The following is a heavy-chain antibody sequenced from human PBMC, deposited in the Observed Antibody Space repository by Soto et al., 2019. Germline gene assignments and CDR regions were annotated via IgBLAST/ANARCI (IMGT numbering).Heavy chain of an antibody. D-gene: IGHD7-27*01. V-gene: IGHV3-21*01. CDR3: ARGAGDLPY. CDR2: ISFSNTNI. CDR1: GFTFSSYT. Sequence: EVQLVESGGGLVRPWESLRLSCAASGFTFSSYTMTWVRQAPGKGLEWVSSISFSNTNIHYADSVKGRFTLSRDNDKNSLNLQMNSQRVEDTAVYYCARGAGDLPYWGQGTLVTVSS. J-gene: IGHJ4*02.